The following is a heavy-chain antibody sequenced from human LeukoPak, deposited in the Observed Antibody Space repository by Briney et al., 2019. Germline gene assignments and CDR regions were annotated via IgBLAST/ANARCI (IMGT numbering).Heavy chain of an antibody. D-gene: IGHD6-13*01. V-gene: IGHV4-59*01. Sequence: PSETLSLTCTVSGGSISSYYWSWVRQPPGKGLEWVGYIYYSGSTNYNPSLKSRVTISVDTSKNQFSLKLSSVTAADTAVYYCARVLGAGGSWYFDYWGQGTLVTVSS. CDR2: IYYSGST. CDR3: ARVLGAGGSWYFDY. J-gene: IGHJ4*02. CDR1: GGSISSYY.